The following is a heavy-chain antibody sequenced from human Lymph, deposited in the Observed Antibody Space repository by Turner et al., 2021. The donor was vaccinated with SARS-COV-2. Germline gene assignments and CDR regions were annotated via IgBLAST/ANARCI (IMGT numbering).Heavy chain of an antibody. V-gene: IGHV1-46*03. Sequence: VQLVQSGAGVKKHGASVRVSCKASGYTFTSYYMHWVRQAPGQGLEWMGRINPSGGSTSYAQKFQGRVIMTRDTSTSTVYMELSSLRSEDTAVYYCARDPPIQIWVYYFYNGMDVWGQGTTVTVSS. CDR3: ARDPPIQIWVYYFYNGMDV. J-gene: IGHJ6*02. CDR1: GYTFTSYY. CDR2: INPSGGST. D-gene: IGHD5-18*01.